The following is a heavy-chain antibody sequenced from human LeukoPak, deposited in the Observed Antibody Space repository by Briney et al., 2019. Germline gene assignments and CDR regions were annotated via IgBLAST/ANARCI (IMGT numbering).Heavy chain of an antibody. V-gene: IGHV1-18*01. CDR3: ATFQQSYSSGWYPLGY. J-gene: IGHJ4*02. Sequence: ASVKVSCKASGYPFISYGISWVRQAPGQGLHPPPPTSAYNGDTKYAQKLQGRVIMTTDTSTSTAYMELRSLRSDDTAVYYCATFQQSYSSGWYPLGYWGQGTLVTVSS. CDR2: TSAYNGDT. D-gene: IGHD6-19*01. CDR1: GYPFISYG.